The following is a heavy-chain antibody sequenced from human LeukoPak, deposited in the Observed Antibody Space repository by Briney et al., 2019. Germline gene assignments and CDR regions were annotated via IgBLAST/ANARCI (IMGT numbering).Heavy chain of an antibody. Sequence: SETLSLTCTVSGGSISSYYWSWIRQPAGKGLGWIGRIYTSGSTNYNPSLKSRVTMSVDTSKNQFSLKLSSVTAADTAVYHCARDGYYDSSGYPNWFDPWGQGTLVTVSS. D-gene: IGHD3-22*01. V-gene: IGHV4-4*07. CDR2: IYTSGST. CDR1: GGSISSYY. CDR3: ARDGYYDSSGYPNWFDP. J-gene: IGHJ5*02.